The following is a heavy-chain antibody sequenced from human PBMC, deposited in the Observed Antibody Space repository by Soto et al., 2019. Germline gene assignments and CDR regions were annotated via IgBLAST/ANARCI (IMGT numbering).Heavy chain of an antibody. CDR2: IYSGGST. CDR1: GFTVSSNY. J-gene: IGHJ3*02. Sequence: RGSLRLSCAASGFTVSSNYMSWVRQAPGKGLEWVSVIYSGGSTYYADSVKGRFTISRDNSKNTLYLQMNSLRAEDTAVYYCARAKYDSSGYYLDAFDIWGQGTMVTVSS. CDR3: ARAKYDSSGYYLDAFDI. D-gene: IGHD3-22*01. V-gene: IGHV3-53*01.